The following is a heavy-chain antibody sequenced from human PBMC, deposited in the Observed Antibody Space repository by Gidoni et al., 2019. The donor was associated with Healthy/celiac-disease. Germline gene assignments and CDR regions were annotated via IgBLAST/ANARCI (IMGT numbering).Heavy chain of an antibody. CDR3: TRHRRDCSGGSCYSLFAFDI. D-gene: IGHD2-15*01. CDR2: IRSKANSYAT. CDR1: TFSGSA. Sequence: TFSGSAMHWVRQASGKGLEWVGRIRSKANSYATAYAASVKGRFTISRDDSKNTAYLQMNSLKTEDTAVYYCTRHRRDCSGGSCYSLFAFDIWGQGTMVTVSS. J-gene: IGHJ3*02. V-gene: IGHV3-73*01.